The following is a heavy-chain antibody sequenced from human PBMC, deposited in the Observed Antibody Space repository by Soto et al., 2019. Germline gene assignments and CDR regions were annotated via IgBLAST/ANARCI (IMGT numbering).Heavy chain of an antibody. J-gene: IGHJ4*02. Sequence: EVQLVESGGGLVKPGGSLRLSCAGSGFTFSNAWMHWVRQAPGKGLEWVGRIKSKTDGGTTDYAAPVKGRFTISRDDPERRLYLQTHCPTTEDTAVYYCTTDRPYDYDSSSHDQRGQGTVVTVSS. CDR1: GFTFSNAW. V-gene: IGHV3-15*07. CDR2: IKSKTDGGTT. D-gene: IGHD3-22*01. CDR3: TTDRPYDYDSSSHDQ.